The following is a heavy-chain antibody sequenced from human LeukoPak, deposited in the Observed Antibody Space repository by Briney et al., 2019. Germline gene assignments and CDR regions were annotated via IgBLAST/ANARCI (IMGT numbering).Heavy chain of an antibody. Sequence: PSETLSLTCTVSGGSISSSSYYWGWIRQPPGRGLEWIGNINYSGRTYYSTSLKSRVTISVDTSKNQFSLKLSSVTAADTAVYFCARGPYSYDSSGAFDIWGQGTMVTVSS. D-gene: IGHD3-22*01. CDR2: INYSGRT. V-gene: IGHV4-39*07. J-gene: IGHJ3*02. CDR1: GGSISSSSYY. CDR3: ARGPYSYDSSGAFDI.